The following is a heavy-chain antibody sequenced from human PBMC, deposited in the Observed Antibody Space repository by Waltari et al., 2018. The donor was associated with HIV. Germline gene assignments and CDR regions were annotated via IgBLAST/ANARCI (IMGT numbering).Heavy chain of an antibody. CDR1: GFLLADHY. J-gene: IGHJ4*02. V-gene: IGHV1-46*01. CDR2: ISAGDGSA. CDR3: ARAGLGGLIQDFDI. D-gene: IGHD1-26*01. Sequence: EMKKPGASVRLSCRASGFLLADHYFHWVRQGPPPTCEWVGIISAGDGSAGSAQKFQPRLTLTRDLFTGKLYMDFMSLKSDDTAVYFCARAGLGGLIQDFDIWGQGTQLIVSS.